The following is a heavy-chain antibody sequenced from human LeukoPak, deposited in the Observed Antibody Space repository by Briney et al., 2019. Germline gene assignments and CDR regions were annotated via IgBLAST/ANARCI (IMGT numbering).Heavy chain of an antibody. CDR2: IRSTANGYAT. D-gene: IGHD3-10*01. Sequence: GGSLRLSCAASGFTFSGSAMHWVRQASGKGLEWVGRIRSTANGYATAYAASVKGRFTISRDDSKNTAYLQTDSLKTEDTAVYYCTGNYYGSGTYADFDYWGQGTLVTVSS. V-gene: IGHV3-73*01. CDR1: GFTFSGSA. J-gene: IGHJ4*02. CDR3: TGNYYGSGTYADFDY.